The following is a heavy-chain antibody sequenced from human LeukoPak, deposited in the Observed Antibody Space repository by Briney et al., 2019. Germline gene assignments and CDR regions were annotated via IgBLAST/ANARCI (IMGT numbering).Heavy chain of an antibody. Sequence: ASVKVSCKASGYTFTGYYMHWVRQAPGQGLEWMGWINPNSGGTDYARKFQGWVTMTRDTSISTAYMELSRLRSDDTAVYYCAREKLDSSGYYPRREFDYWGQGTLVTVSS. CDR2: INPNSGGT. CDR3: AREKLDSSGYYPRREFDY. CDR1: GYTFTGYY. V-gene: IGHV1-2*04. D-gene: IGHD3-22*01. J-gene: IGHJ4*02.